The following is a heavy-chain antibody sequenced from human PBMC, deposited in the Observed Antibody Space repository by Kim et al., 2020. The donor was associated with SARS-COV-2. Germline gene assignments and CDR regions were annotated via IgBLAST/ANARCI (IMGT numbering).Heavy chain of an antibody. D-gene: IGHD3-10*01. V-gene: IGHV3-21*01. Sequence: GGSLRLSCAASGFTFSSYSMNWVRQAPGKGLEWVSSISSSSSYIYYADSVKGRFTISRDNAKNSLYLQMNSLRAEDTAVYYCARDRGLWFGEFDAYYYYYGMDVWGQGTTVTVSS. J-gene: IGHJ6*02. CDR2: ISSSSSYI. CDR3: ARDRGLWFGEFDAYYYYYGMDV. CDR1: GFTFSSYS.